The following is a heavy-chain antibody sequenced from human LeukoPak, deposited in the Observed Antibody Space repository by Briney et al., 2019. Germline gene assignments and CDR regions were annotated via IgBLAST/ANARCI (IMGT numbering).Heavy chain of an antibody. Sequence: SVKVSCKASGGTSSSYAISWVRQAPGQGLEWMGRIIPILGIANYAQKFQGRVTITADKSTSTAYMELSSLRSEDTAVYYCAREIDYFDYWGQGTLVTVSS. CDR1: GGTSSSYA. V-gene: IGHV1-69*04. CDR2: IIPILGIA. CDR3: AREIDYFDY. J-gene: IGHJ4*02.